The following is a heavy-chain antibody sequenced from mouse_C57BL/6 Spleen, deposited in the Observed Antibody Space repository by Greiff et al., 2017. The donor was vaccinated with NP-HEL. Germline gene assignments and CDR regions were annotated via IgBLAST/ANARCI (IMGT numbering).Heavy chain of an antibody. D-gene: IGHD3-2*02. CDR2: INPGSGGT. Sequence: VQLQQSGAELVRPGTSVKVSCKASGYAFTNYLIEWVKQRPGQGLEWIGVINPGSGGTNYNEKFKGKATLTADKSSSTAYMQLSSLTSEDSAVVFCASSDSSGYGDWGQGTTLTVSS. V-gene: IGHV1-54*01. CDR1: GYAFTNYL. CDR3: ASSDSSGYGD. J-gene: IGHJ2*01.